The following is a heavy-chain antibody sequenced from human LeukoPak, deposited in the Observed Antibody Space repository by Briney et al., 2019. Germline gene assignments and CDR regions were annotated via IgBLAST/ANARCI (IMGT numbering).Heavy chain of an antibody. V-gene: IGHV4-31*03. J-gene: IGHJ5*02. CDR3: ARHGTSGTNLNWFDP. Sequence: NPSETLSLTCSVSGGSIRNGGYYWSWIRQHPGKGLEWIGSISYSGSTYYNPTYYNPSLESRVTISVDSSKNQFSLKLISVTAADTAVYYCARHGTSGTNLNWFDPWGQGTLVTVSS. CDR1: GGSIRNGGYY. D-gene: IGHD1-1*01. CDR2: ISYSGSTYYNPT.